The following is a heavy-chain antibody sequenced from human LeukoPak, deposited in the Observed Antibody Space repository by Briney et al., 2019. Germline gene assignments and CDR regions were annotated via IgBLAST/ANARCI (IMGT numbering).Heavy chain of an antibody. V-gene: IGHV4-59*01. Sequence: SETLSLTCTVSGGSISSYYWSWIRQPPGKGLEWIGYIYYSGSTNYNPSLKSRVTISVDTSKYQFSLNLTSVTTADTAVYYCARVSCSSTSCPRRDALDVWGQGTTVTVSS. CDR3: ARVSCSSTSCPRRDALDV. D-gene: IGHD2-2*01. CDR1: GGSISSYY. CDR2: IYYSGST. J-gene: IGHJ3*01.